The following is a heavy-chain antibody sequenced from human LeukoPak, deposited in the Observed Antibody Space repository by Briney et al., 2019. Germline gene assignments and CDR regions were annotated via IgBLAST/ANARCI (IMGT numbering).Heavy chain of an antibody. CDR1: GGSFSGYY. D-gene: IGHD5-24*01. J-gene: IGHJ4*02. CDR3: ARGMSRRWLQEYYFDY. V-gene: IGHV4-34*01. CDR2: INHSGST. Sequence: SETLSLTCAVYGGSFSGYYWSWIRQPPGKGLEWIGEINHSGSTNYNPSLKSRATISVDTSKNQFSLKLSSVTAADTAVYYCARGMSRRWLQEYYFDYWGQGTLVTVSS.